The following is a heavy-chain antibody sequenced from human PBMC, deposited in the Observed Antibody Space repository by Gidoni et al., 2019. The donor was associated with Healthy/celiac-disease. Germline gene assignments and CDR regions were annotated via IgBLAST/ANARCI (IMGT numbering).Heavy chain of an antibody. D-gene: IGHD3-10*01. CDR2: IKQDGSEK. CDR1: GFPFSSYW. V-gene: IGHV3-7*01. Sequence: EVQLVESGGGLVQPGGSLRLSCAASGFPFSSYWMSWVRQAPGKGLEWVANIKQDGSEKYYVDSVKGRFTISRDNAKNSLYLQMNSLRAEDTAVYYCARSGRRDYGSGSYRFDYWGQGTLVTVSS. CDR3: ARSGRRDYGSGSYRFDY. J-gene: IGHJ4*02.